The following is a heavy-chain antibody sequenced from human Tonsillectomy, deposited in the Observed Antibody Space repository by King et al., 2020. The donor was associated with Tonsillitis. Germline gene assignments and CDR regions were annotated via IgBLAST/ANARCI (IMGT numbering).Heavy chain of an antibody. CDR1: GFSFSSYD. D-gene: IGHD6-25*01. J-gene: IGHJ6*03. CDR2: IWYDGSNK. V-gene: IGHV3-33*01. CDR3: ARAPRRLYYYMDV. Sequence: VQLVESGGGVVQPGRSLRLSCAASGFSFSSYDMHWVRQAPGKGLEWVAVIWYDGSNKYYEDSVKGRFTISRDNSKNTLYVQMNSLRAEDTALYYCARAPRRLYYYMDVWGKGTTVTVSS.